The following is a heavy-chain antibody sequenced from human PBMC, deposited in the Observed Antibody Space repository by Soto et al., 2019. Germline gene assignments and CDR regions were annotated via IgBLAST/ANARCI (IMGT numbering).Heavy chain of an antibody. CDR1: GFTFNTYA. CDR2: ISNSGDST. Sequence: GGSLRLSCAASGFTFNTYAMSWVRQAPGKGLEWVSAISNSGDSTYHADSVKGRFTISRDNSINTLYLQMNSLGTEDTALYYCAHPRGYGVFDAYDIWGQGTMVTVSS. D-gene: IGHD4-17*01. V-gene: IGHV3-23*01. CDR3: AHPRGYGVFDAYDI. J-gene: IGHJ3*02.